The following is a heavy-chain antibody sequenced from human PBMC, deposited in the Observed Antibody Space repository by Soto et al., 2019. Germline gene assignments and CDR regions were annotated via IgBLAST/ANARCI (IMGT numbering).Heavy chain of an antibody. J-gene: IGHJ4*02. CDR3: ARAYIVVVPAAMAFTALDC. Sequence: ASVKASCKASGYTFTGYYLNWVRQAPGQGLEWMGWVNPNSGGTNYAQKFQGWVTTTRDTSISTAYMELSRLRSDDTAVYYCARAYIVVVPAAMAFTALDCWGPGNRLTVSS. V-gene: IGHV1-2*04. D-gene: IGHD2-2*01. CDR2: VNPNSGGT. CDR1: GYTFTGYY.